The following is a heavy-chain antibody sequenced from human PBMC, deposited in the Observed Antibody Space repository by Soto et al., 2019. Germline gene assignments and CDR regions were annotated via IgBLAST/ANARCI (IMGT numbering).Heavy chain of an antibody. Sequence: SVKVSCKASGGTFSSYAISWVRQAPGQGLEWMGGIIPIFGTANYAQKFQGRVTITADKSTSTAYMELSSLRSEDTAVYYCARDLVYCSSTSCYSCSRFYGMDVWGQGTTVTVSS. V-gene: IGHV1-69*06. CDR3: ARDLVYCSSTSCYSCSRFYGMDV. J-gene: IGHJ6*02. CDR1: GGTFSSYA. D-gene: IGHD2-2*01. CDR2: IIPIFGTA.